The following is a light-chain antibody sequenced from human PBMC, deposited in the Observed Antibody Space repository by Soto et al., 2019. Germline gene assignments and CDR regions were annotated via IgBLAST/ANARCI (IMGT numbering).Light chain of an antibody. V-gene: IGLV2-14*01. CDR3: SSYTSSSTLV. CDR1: SSDVGGYNY. CDR2: DVS. Sequence: QSALTQPASVSGSPGQSITISCTGTSSDVGGYNYVSWYQQHPGQAPKLMIYDVSNRPSGVSNRFSGSKSGNTASLTISGLQDEDEADYYRSSYTSSSTLVFGGGTKVTVL. J-gene: IGLJ2*01.